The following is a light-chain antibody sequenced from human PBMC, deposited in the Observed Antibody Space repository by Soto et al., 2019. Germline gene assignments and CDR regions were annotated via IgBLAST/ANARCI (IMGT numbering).Light chain of an antibody. V-gene: IGLV2-14*01. CDR1: SSDVGGYNY. J-gene: IGLJ1*01. CDR3: SSYTRSSTLYV. Sequence: QSALTQPASVSGSPGQSITISCTGTSSDVGGYNYVSWYQQHPGKAPKLMIYDVSNRPSGVSNRFSGSKSGNTAPLTISGLQAEDDSDYYCSSYTRSSTLYVFATGTKLTVL. CDR2: DVS.